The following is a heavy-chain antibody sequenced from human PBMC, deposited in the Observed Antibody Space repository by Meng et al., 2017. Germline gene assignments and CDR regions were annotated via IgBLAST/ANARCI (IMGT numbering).Heavy chain of an antibody. CDR3: SKAVLKSRQLTDY. Sequence: VRLVESWGDWRLPGWVLLLSCAASGCTFSSYAMSWVRQAPGKGRGWVSGISGSGGYTYFADSVKGRFTISRDNSKNTLYLKMNSLRAEDTAVYYCSKAVLKSRQLTDYWGQGTLVTVSS. V-gene: IGHV3-23*04. CDR2: ISGSGGYT. CDR1: GCTFSSYA. D-gene: IGHD6-6*01. J-gene: IGHJ4*02.